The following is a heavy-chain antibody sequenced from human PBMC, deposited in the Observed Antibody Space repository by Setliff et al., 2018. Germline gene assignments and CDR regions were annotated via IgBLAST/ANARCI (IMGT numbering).Heavy chain of an antibody. CDR1: GASISGYY. CDR2: LYYSGTT. CDR3: ARAGDTSGYYYGGGFDY. Sequence: PSETLSLTCSVSGASISGYYWSWIRQSPTKGLEWIGSLYYSGTTSYNPSLKSRVTMSADTSKRQFFLKLGSVTTADTALYYRARAGDTSGYYYGGGFDYWGQGIPVTVSS. J-gene: IGHJ4*02. D-gene: IGHD3-22*01. V-gene: IGHV4-59*01.